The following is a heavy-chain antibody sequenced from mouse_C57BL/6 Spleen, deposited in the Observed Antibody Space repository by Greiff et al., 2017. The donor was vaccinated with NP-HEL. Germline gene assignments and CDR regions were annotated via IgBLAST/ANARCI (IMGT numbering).Heavy chain of an antibody. CDR2: ISSGGSYT. Sequence: EVKLMESGGDLVKPGGSLKLSCAASGFTFSSYGMSWVRQTPDKRLEWVATISSGGSYTYYPDSVKGRFTISRDNAKNTLYLQMSSLKSEDTAMYYCARQGLLYAMDYWGQGTSVTVSS. V-gene: IGHV5-6*01. J-gene: IGHJ4*01. CDR3: ARQGLLYAMDY. D-gene: IGHD2-3*01. CDR1: GFTFSSYG.